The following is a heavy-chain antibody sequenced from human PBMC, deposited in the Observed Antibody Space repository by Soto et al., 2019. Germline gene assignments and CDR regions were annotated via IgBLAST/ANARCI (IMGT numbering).Heavy chain of an antibody. Sequence: SQTLSLTCAISGDSVSSNSAAWNWIRQSPSRGLEWLGRTYYRSKWYNDYAVSVKSRITINPDTSKNQFSLQLNSVTPEDMAVYYCARATPGVYVWGSYRSDAFDIWGQGTMVTVSS. D-gene: IGHD3-16*02. CDR3: ARATPGVYVWGSYRSDAFDI. V-gene: IGHV6-1*01. CDR2: TYYRSKWYN. CDR1: GDSVSSNSAA. J-gene: IGHJ3*02.